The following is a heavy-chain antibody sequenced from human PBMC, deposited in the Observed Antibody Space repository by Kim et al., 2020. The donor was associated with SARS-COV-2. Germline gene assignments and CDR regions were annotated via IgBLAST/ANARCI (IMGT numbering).Heavy chain of an antibody. CDR1: GFTFSHFA. Sequence: GGSLRLSCAASGFTFSHFALHWVRQAPGKGLEWVAFTSYEGRNKYYADSVKGRFIISRDNSKNTLYLQMNSLTIEDTAVYYCAKDAYGSGVLTFDDWGQGCLVT. CDR3: AKDAYGSGVLTFDD. J-gene: IGHJ4*02. V-gene: IGHV3-30*18. D-gene: IGHD3-10*01. CDR2: TSYEGRNK.